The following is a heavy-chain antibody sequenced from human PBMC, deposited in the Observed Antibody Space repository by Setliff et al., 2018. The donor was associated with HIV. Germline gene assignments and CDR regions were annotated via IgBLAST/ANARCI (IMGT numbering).Heavy chain of an antibody. Sequence: GSLRLSCAGFGFIFNTYEMNWVRQAPGKGLEWVAKIEQDGSEKYYVDSVKGRFTISRDNAKNTLFLQMNSLRAEDTAVYYCARLPQDVRSSIDFWGQGTLVTVSS. CDR1: GFIFNTYE. V-gene: IGHV3-7*01. CDR3: ARLPQDVRSSIDF. D-gene: IGHD6-6*01. J-gene: IGHJ4*02. CDR2: IEQDGSEK.